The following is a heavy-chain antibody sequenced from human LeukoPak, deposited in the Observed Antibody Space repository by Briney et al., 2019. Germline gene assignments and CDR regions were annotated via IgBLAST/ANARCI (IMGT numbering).Heavy chain of an antibody. CDR3: AKDGRGVVTNWFDP. CDR1: GFTFSSYA. CDR2: ISGSGGST. J-gene: IGHJ5*02. V-gene: IGHV3-23*01. D-gene: IGHD3-3*01. Sequence: PGGSLRLSCAASGFTFSSYAMSWVRQAPGKGLEWVSAISGSGGSTYYADSVKGRFTISRDNSKDTLYLQMNSLRAEDTAVYYCAKDGRGVVTNWFDPWGQGTLVTVSS.